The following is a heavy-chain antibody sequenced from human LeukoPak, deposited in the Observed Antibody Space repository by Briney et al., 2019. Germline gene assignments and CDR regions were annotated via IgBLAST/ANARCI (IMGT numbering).Heavy chain of an antibody. V-gene: IGHV4-34*01. CDR2: INHSGST. Sequence: PSETLSLTCAVYGGSFSGYYWSWIRQPPGKGLEWIGEINHSGSTNYNPSLKSRVTISVDTSRNQFSLKLSSVTAADTAVYYCAAFTMVRGVTSYYFDYWGQGTLVTVSS. CDR3: AAFTMVRGVTSYYFDY. J-gene: IGHJ4*02. D-gene: IGHD3-10*01. CDR1: GGSFSGYY.